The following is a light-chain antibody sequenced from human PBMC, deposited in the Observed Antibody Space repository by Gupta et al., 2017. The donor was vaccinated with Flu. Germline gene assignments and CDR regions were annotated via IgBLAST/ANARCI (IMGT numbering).Light chain of an antibody. CDR1: QSVRAK. CDR3: HQYNNGPPIT. J-gene: IGKJ4*01. Sequence: ATLSVCLGERATLSCRTSQSVRAKVAWIQQKPGQAPRLLIYDASTRATGIPARFSGSGSGTEFTLTISSLQSEDCAVYYCHQYNNGPPITFGAGTKVEIK. V-gene: IGKV3D-15*01. CDR2: DAS.